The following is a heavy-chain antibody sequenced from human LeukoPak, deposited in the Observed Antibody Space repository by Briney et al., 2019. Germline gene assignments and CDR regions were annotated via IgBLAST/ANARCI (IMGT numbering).Heavy chain of an antibody. J-gene: IGHJ4*02. CDR1: GFTFSSCS. D-gene: IGHD6-19*01. CDR2: ISGNGADT. V-gene: IGHV3-64D*06. CDR3: VKGSGTGWYGH. Sequence: PGGSLRLSCSASGFTFSSCSMRWASRAPGKGLEYVSAISGNGADTYYSDSVKDRFTISRDNSNNMLFLQMSSLRAEDTAVYYCVKGSGTGWYGHWGQGTLVTVSA.